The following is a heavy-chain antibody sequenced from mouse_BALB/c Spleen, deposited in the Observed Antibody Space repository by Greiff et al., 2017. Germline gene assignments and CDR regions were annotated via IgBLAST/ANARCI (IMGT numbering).Heavy chain of an antibody. CDR1: GFTFSSYG. D-gene: IGHD2-1*01. CDR3: ARLDGNYDWYFDV. Sequence: VQLKESGGGLVKPGGSLKLSCAASGFTFSSYGMSWVRQTPDKRLEWVATISSGGSYTYYPDSVKGRFTISRDNAKNTLCLQMSSLKSEDTAMYYCARLDGNYDWYFDVWGAGTTVTVSS. CDR2: ISSGGSYT. V-gene: IGHV5-6*01. J-gene: IGHJ1*01.